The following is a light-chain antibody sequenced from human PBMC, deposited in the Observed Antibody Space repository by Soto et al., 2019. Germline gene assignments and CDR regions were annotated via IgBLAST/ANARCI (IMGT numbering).Light chain of an antibody. CDR3: SSFTRSTTLEVV. CDR2: GVS. Sequence: QSVLTQPASVSGSPGRSITISCTGTSSDVGRFNYVSWYQQHPGEAPKLLIYGVSHRPSGVSDRFSGSKSGNTASLTISGLQAEDEGDYYCSSFTRSTTLEVVFGGGTNVTVL. CDR1: SSDVGRFNY. V-gene: IGLV2-14*01. J-gene: IGLJ2*01.